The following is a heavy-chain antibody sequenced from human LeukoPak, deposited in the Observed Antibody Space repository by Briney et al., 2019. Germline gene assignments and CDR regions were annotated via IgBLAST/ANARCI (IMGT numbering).Heavy chain of an antibody. CDR3: ARSPGDYDFWSGYQNWFDP. Sequence: GGSLRLSCAASGFTFSSYAMSWVRQAPGKGLEWVSAISGSGGSTYYADSVKGRFTISRDNSKNTLYLQMNSLTVEDTAVYYCARSPGDYDFWSGYQNWFDPWGQGTLVTVSS. CDR1: GFTFSSYA. J-gene: IGHJ5*02. V-gene: IGHV3-23*01. D-gene: IGHD3-3*01. CDR2: ISGSGGST.